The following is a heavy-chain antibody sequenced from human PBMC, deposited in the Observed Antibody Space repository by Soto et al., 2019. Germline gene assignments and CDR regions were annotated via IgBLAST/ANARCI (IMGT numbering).Heavy chain of an antibody. CDR3: ARVSGDPTAKIAARAGKSDC. J-gene: IGHJ4*02. Sequence: PSETLSLTCTVSGGSISGYYWNWIRQPPGKGLEWIGYIYYSGSTNYNPSLKSRVTISVDTSKNQFSLNLNSVTAADTAVYYCARVSGDPTAKIAARAGKSDCCCQGTLVTVSS. V-gene: IGHV4-59*01. D-gene: IGHD6-6*01. CDR1: GGSISGYY. CDR2: IYYSGST.